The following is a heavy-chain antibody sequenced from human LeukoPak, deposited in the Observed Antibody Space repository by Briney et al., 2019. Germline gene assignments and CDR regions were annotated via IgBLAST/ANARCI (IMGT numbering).Heavy chain of an antibody. CDR3: ARDLGPGEGSDY. CDR2: ISGSGGST. V-gene: IGHV3-23*01. D-gene: IGHD7-27*01. Sequence: GGSLRLSCAASGFTFSSYAMSWVRQAPGMGLEWVSIISGSGGSTYYADSVKGRFTISRDNSKNTLYLQMNSLRAEDTAVYYCARDLGPGEGSDYWGQGALVIVSS. CDR1: GFTFSSYA. J-gene: IGHJ4*02.